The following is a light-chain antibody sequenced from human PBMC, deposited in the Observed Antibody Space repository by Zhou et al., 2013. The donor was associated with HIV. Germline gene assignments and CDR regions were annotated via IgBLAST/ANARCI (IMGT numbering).Light chain of an antibody. CDR3: QQYNNWPIA. V-gene: IGKV3-15*01. Sequence: EVLMTQSPATLSVSPGERATLSCRASQRISTNLAWYRQKPGQAPRLLIYGASTRATGVPARFSGSGSGTEFTLTISSMQSEDFAVYYCQQYNNWPIAFGQGTRLEIK. CDR2: GAS. J-gene: IGKJ5*01. CDR1: QRISTN.